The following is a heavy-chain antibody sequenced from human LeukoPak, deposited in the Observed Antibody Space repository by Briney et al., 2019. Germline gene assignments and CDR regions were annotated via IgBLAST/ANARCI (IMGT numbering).Heavy chain of an antibody. Sequence: GASVKVSCKASGYTFTSYGISWVRQAPGQGLEWMGWISAYNGNTNYAQKLQGRVTMTTDTSTSTAYMELSSLRSEDTAVYCCARAPYYYDSSGLYDYWGQGTLVTVSS. V-gene: IGHV1-18*01. CDR3: ARAPYYYDSSGLYDY. J-gene: IGHJ4*02. CDR1: GYTFTSYG. D-gene: IGHD3-22*01. CDR2: ISAYNGNT.